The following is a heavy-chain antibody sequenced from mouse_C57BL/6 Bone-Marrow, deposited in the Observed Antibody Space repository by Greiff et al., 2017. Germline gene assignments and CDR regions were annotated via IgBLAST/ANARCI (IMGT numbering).Heavy chain of an antibody. V-gene: IGHV14-4*01. Sequence: VQLQQSGAELVRPGASVKLSCTASGFNIKDDYMHWVKQRPEQGLEWIGWIDPENGDTEYASKFQGKATLTADASSNTAYLQLSSLTSADTAVYNSTTWAYDCCNCYVYFDYWGQGTTLTVSS. CDR3: TTWAYDCCNCYVYFDY. J-gene: IGHJ2*01. CDR2: IDPENGDT. CDR1: GFNIKDDY. D-gene: IGHD1-1*01.